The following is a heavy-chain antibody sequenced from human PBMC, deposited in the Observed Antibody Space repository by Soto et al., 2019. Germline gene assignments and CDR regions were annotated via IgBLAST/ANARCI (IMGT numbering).Heavy chain of an antibody. D-gene: IGHD1-26*01. CDR3: VKAVGWHYDYAMDV. CDR1: GFTCSSDA. J-gene: IGHJ6*02. V-gene: IGHV3-64D*06. Sequence: VGSLRLSCSASGFTCSSDAMHWVREAPGKGLEYVSAISSNGGSTYYADSVKGRFTISRDNSKNTLYLQMSSLRAEDTAVYYCVKAVGWHYDYAMDVWGQGTTVPVSS. CDR2: ISSNGGST.